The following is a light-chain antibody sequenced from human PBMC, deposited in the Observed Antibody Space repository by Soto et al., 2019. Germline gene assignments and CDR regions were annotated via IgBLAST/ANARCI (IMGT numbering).Light chain of an antibody. CDR3: QTWGTGCHVV. CDR1: SGHSSYA. V-gene: IGLV4-69*01. J-gene: IGLJ2*01. Sequence: QLVLTQSPSASASLGASVKLTCTLSSGHSSYAIAWHQQQPERGPRYLMKLNSDGSHSKGDGIPDRFSGSSSGAERYLTISSLQSEDEADYYCQTWGTGCHVVFGGGTKLTVL. CDR2: LNSDGSH.